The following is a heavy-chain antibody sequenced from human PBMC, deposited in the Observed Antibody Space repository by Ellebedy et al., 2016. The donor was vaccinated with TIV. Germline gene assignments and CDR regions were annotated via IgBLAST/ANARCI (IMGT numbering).Heavy chain of an antibody. V-gene: IGHV3-23*01. J-gene: IGHJ4*02. CDR1: GFTFSPYA. CDR2: IVGSGA. Sequence: GESLKISCAASGFTFSPYAMAWVRQAPGKGLEWVSGIVGSGAEKYADSVKGRFTISRDNSKRTVVLQMRSVRAEDTAVYFCAKDRTSGDGYWVFDSWGQGTMVSVSS. CDR3: AKDRTSGDGYWVFDS. D-gene: IGHD2-21*02.